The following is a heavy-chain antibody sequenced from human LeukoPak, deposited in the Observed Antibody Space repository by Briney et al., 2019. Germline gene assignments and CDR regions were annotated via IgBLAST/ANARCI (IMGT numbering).Heavy chain of an antibody. D-gene: IGHD2-2*01. CDR1: GYTFTRYD. CDR3: ARGYCSSTSCSNWFDP. Sequence: ASVKVSCKASGYTFTRYDINWVRQATGQGLEWMGWMNPNSGNTGYAQKFQGRVTMTRNTSISTAYMELSSLRSEDTAVYYCARGYCSSTSCSNWFDPWGQGTLVTVSS. V-gene: IGHV1-8*01. CDR2: MNPNSGNT. J-gene: IGHJ5*02.